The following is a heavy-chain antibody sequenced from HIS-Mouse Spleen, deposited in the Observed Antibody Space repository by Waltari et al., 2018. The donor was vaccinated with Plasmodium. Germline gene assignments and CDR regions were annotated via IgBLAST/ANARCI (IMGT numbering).Heavy chain of an antibody. D-gene: IGHD3-10*01. CDR1: GFTFSSYA. CDR3: ARDRGGDFDY. J-gene: IGHJ4*02. Sequence: QVQLVESGGGVVQPGRSLRLSCAASGFTFSSYAMHWVRQAPGKGRGWVAVISDDESNKYYADAVKGRFTISRDNSKNTLYLQMNSLRAEDTAVYYCARDRGGDFDYWGQGTLVTVSS. V-gene: IGHV3-30-3*01. CDR2: ISDDESNK.